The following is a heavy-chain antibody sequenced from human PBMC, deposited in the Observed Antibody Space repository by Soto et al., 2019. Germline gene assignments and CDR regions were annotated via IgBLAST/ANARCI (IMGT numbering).Heavy chain of an antibody. Sequence: SEALSVTCAVYGGSFSGYYWSWIRQPPGKGLEWIGCIYYSGSTNYNPSLKSRVTISVDTSKNQFSLKLSSVTAADTAVYYCARRPRILTSDHYDYCYYMDVSGKGTTVTVS. CDR3: ARRPRILTSDHYDYCYYMDV. D-gene: IGHD3-9*01. J-gene: IGHJ6*03. CDR2: IYYSGST. CDR1: GGSFSGYY. V-gene: IGHV4-59*08.